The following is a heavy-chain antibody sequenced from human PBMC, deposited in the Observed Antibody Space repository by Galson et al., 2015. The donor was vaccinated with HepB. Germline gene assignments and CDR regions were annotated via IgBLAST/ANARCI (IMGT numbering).Heavy chain of an antibody. D-gene: IGHD3-9*01. CDR1: GGSISSYY. Sequence: ETLSLTCTVSGGSISSYYWSWIRQPPGKGLEWIGYIYYSGSTNYNPSLKSRVTISVDTSKNQFSLKLSSVTAADTAVYYCARAPDWATSYYYYGMDVWGQGTTVTVSS. J-gene: IGHJ6*02. CDR2: IYYSGST. V-gene: IGHV4-59*01. CDR3: ARAPDWATSYYYYGMDV.